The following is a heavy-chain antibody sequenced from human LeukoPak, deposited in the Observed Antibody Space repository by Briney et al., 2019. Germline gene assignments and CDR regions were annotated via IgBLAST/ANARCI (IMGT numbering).Heavy chain of an antibody. CDR3: AKRGIPTSAYYFDY. CDR1: GFTFDSYA. V-gene: IGHV3-23*01. Sequence: PGGSLRLSCAASGFTFDSYAMTWVRQAPGKGLEWVSYISSPGSSTFYADSVKGRFTISRDNSKNTLYLQKNSLRAEDTAVYYCAKRGIPTSAYYFDYWGQGTLITVSS. J-gene: IGHJ4*02. CDR2: ISSPGSST. D-gene: IGHD2-2*01.